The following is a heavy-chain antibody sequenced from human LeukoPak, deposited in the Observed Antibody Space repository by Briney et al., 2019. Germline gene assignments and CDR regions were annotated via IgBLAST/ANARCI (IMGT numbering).Heavy chain of an antibody. J-gene: IGHJ1*01. CDR3: VSLGRIAVAGTSKTEYCQH. V-gene: IGHV3-74*01. CDR1: GFTFSSYW. Sequence: PGGSLRLSCAASGFTFSSYWMQCVRQAPGKGLVWVSRINSDGSSTSYADSVKGRFTISRDNAKNTLYLQMISLRAEDTAVYYCVSLGRIAVAGTSKTEYCQHWGQGTLVTVSS. D-gene: IGHD6-19*01. CDR2: INSDGSST.